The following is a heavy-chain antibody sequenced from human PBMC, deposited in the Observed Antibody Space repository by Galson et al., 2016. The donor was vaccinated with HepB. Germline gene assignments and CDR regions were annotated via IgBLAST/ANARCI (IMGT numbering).Heavy chain of an antibody. D-gene: IGHD3-3*01. CDR2: INHSGGT. CDR1: GTSFSGYS. J-gene: IGHJ5*02. V-gene: IGHV4-34*01. CDR3: ARGYFDFWSGSWFDP. Sequence: SETLSLTCTVSGTSFSGYSWTWIRQPPGKGLEWIGEINHSGGTNYNPSLRSRLTISVDPSKNHFSLTLTSVTAADTGVYYCARGYFDFWSGSWFDPWGQGTQVTGSS.